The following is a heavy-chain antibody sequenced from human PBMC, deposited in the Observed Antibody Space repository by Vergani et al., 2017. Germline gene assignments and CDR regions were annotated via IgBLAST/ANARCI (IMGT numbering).Heavy chain of an antibody. J-gene: IGHJ4*02. CDR1: GGTFSSYA. V-gene: IGHV1-69*04. Sequence: QVQLVQSGAEVKKPGASVKVSCKASGGTFSSYAISWVRQAPGQGLEWMGRIIPILGIANYAQKFQGRVTIIADKSTSTAYMELSSLRSEDTAVYYCARYDSRATMALDYWGQGTLVTVSS. CDR2: IIPILGIA. CDR3: ARYDSRATMALDY. D-gene: IGHD4/OR15-4a*01.